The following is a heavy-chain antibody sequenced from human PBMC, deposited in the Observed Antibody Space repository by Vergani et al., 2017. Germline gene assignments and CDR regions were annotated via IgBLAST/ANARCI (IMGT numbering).Heavy chain of an antibody. CDR3: ARGDYGILTGYRY. D-gene: IGHD3-9*01. CDR1: EYTFSNYY. CDR2: INPSGGHT. Sequence: QVQVVQSGAEVKKSGASVKVFCKTSEYTFSNYYMHCVRQAPGQGLEWMGIINPSGGHTNYAQKFQGRVTMTRDTSTSTVYMELSSLRSEDTAIYYCARGDYGILTGYRYWGQGTLVTVSA. J-gene: IGHJ4*02. V-gene: IGHV1-46*03.